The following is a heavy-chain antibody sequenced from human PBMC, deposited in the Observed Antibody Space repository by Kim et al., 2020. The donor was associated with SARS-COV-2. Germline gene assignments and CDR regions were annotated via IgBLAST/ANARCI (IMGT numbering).Heavy chain of an antibody. Sequence: PSLKSRVTISVDTSKNQFSLKLSSVTAADTAVYYCARRGSSSWYTAGSDYWGQGTLVTVSS. J-gene: IGHJ4*02. CDR3: ARRGSSSWYTAGSDY. D-gene: IGHD6-13*01. V-gene: IGHV4-39*01.